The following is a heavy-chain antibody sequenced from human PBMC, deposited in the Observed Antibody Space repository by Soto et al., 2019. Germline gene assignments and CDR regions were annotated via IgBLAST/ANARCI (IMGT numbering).Heavy chain of an antibody. Sequence: PGESLKISCKGSGYSFTSYWIGWVRQMPGKGLEWMGIIYPGDSDTRYSPSFQGQVTISADKSISTAYLQWSSLKASDTAMYYCARQWGYRSGYSFEVYYFDYWGQGTLVTVSS. CDR2: IYPGDSDT. D-gene: IGHD3-22*01. CDR1: GYSFTSYW. CDR3: ARQWGYRSGYSFEVYYFDY. J-gene: IGHJ4*02. V-gene: IGHV5-51*01.